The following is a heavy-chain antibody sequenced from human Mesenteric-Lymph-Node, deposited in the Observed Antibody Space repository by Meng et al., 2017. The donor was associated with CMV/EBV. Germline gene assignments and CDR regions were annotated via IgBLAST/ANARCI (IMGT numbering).Heavy chain of an antibody. J-gene: IGHJ4*02. CDR3: ARGAEEYSGSYFGY. CDR2: TYYRSKWYN. Sequence: SQTPSLTGVISGDTVSRDTAAWNWIRQSPSRGLEWLGRTYYRSKWYNDYAVSLKSRITINPDTSKNQFSLQLNSVTPEDTAVYYCARGAEEYSGSYFGYWGQGTLVTVSS. CDR1: GDTVSRDTAA. D-gene: IGHD1-26*01. V-gene: IGHV6-1*01.